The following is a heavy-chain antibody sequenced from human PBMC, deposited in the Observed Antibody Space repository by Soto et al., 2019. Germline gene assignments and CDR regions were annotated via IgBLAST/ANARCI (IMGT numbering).Heavy chain of an antibody. Sequence: QVQLVESGGGLVKPGGSLRLSCVASGFTFSDYYMSWIRQAPGQGLEWVSYITSRGSPIYNADSVKGRFTISRDNAKNSLYLQMNSLRAEDTAVYFCARPRMPDIVVVPASDAFDIWGQGTRVTVSS. D-gene: IGHD2-2*01. CDR1: GFTFSDYY. CDR2: ITSRGSPI. V-gene: IGHV3-11*01. CDR3: ARPRMPDIVVVPASDAFDI. J-gene: IGHJ3*02.